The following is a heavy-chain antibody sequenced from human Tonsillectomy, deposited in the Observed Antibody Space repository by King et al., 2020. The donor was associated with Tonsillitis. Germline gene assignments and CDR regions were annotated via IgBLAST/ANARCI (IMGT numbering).Heavy chain of an antibody. D-gene: IGHD3-22*01. CDR3: AANWGPTYYYDSSGLFNDAFDI. CDR1: GFTVSSNY. J-gene: IGHJ3*02. V-gene: IGHV3-66*01. Sequence: VQLVESGGGLVQPGGSLRLSCAASGFTVSSNYMSWVRQAPGKGLEWVSVIYSGGSTYYADSVKGRFTISRDNSKNTLYLQMNSLRAEDTAVYYWAANWGPTYYYDSSGLFNDAFDIWGQGTMVTVSS. CDR2: IYSGGST.